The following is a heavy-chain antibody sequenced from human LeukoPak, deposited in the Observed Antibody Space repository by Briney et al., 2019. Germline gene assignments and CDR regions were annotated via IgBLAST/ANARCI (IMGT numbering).Heavy chain of an antibody. Sequence: KLGESLKISCKGSGYSFTSYWIGWVRQMPGKGLEWMGIIYPGDSDTRYSPSSQGQVTISADKSISTAYLQWSSLKASDTAMYYCARQSSSWYADAFDIWGQGTMVTVSS. V-gene: IGHV5-51*01. CDR3: ARQSSSWYADAFDI. CDR1: GYSFTSYW. D-gene: IGHD6-13*01. CDR2: IYPGDSDT. J-gene: IGHJ3*02.